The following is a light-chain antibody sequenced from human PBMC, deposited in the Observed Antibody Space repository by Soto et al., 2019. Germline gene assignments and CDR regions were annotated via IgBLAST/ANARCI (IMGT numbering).Light chain of an antibody. Sequence: DIQMTQSPSSVSASVGDRVTITCRASQGIAKWLAWYQQKPGKAPTLLIHGASNLQSGVPSRFSGSGSGTEFHLTISILQPEDSATYYCQRTKSFPGTFGGGTKVEI. J-gene: IGKJ4*01. CDR2: GAS. CDR1: QGIAKW. V-gene: IGKV1D-12*01. CDR3: QRTKSFPGT.